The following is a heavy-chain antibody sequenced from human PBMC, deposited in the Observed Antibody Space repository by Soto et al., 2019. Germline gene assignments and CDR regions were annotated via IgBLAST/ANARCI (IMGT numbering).Heavy chain of an antibody. V-gene: IGHV4-59*01. D-gene: IGHD4-17*01. CDR3: ARVGRDYGDSIYYYGMDV. CDR2: IYYSGST. J-gene: IGHJ6*02. CDR1: GGSISSYY. Sequence: SLTCTVSGGSISSYYWSWIRQPPGKGLEWIGYIYYSGSTNYNPSLKSRVTISVDTSKNQFSLKLSSVTAADTAVYYCARVGRDYGDSIYYYGMDVWGQGTTVTVSS.